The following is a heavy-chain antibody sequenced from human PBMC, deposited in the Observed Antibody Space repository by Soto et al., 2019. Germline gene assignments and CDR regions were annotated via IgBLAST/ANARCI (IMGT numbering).Heavy chain of an antibody. V-gene: IGHV4-4*02. Sequence: SETLSLTCAVSGASISSSNWWSWVRHPPGKGLEWIGDIYHDGSTNTNPSLKSRATISVDKSKNQFSLRLTSVTAAATAVYYCARHYYYANHYYYAMDVWGQGTTVTVSS. D-gene: IGHD3-22*01. CDR3: ARHYYYANHYYYAMDV. CDR1: GASISSSNW. J-gene: IGHJ6*02. CDR2: IYHDGST.